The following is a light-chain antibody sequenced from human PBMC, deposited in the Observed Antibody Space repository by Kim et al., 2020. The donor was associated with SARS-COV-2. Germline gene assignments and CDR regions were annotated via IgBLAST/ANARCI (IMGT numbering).Light chain of an antibody. V-gene: IGLV1-47*01. J-gene: IGLJ2*01. Sequence: QSVLTQPPSASGTPGQRVTISCSGSSSNIGNHYVYWYQQLPGTAPKLLIYKNNQRPSGVPDRFSGSKSGTSASLAISGLRSEDEADYYCAAWDDSLSGWVFGGGTKLTFL. CDR3: AAWDDSLSGWV. CDR2: KNN. CDR1: SSNIGNHY.